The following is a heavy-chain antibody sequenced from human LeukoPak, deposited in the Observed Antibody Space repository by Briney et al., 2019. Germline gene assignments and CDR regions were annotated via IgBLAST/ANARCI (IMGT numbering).Heavy chain of an antibody. CDR2: IYHSGST. V-gene: IGHV4-30-2*01. J-gene: IGHJ6*02. CDR3: ARGSGSYYMHYYYGMDV. CDR1: GGSISSGGYS. Sequence: SQTLSLTCAVSGGSISSGGYSWSWIRQPPGKGLEWIGYIYHSGSTYYNPSLKSRVTISVDRSKNQFSLKLSSVTAADTAVYYCARGSGSYYMHYYYGMDVWGQGTTVTVSS. D-gene: IGHD3-10*01.